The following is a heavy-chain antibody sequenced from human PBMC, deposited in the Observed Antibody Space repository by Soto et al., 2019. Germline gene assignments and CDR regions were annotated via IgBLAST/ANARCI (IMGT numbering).Heavy chain of an antibody. V-gene: IGHV1-69*13. CDR3: ARGTSLYPNWFDP. CDR2: IIPIFGTA. CDR1: GGTFSSYA. J-gene: IGHJ5*02. Sequence: ASVKVSCKASGGTFSSYAISWVRQAPGQGLEWVGGIIPIFGTANYAQKFQGRVTITADESTSTAYMELSSLRSEDTAVYYCARGTSLYPNWFDPWGQGTLVTVSS. D-gene: IGHD1-7*01.